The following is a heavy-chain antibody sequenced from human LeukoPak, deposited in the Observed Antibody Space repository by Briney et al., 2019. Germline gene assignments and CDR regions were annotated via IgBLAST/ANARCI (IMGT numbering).Heavy chain of an antibody. Sequence: KPSETLSLTCTVSGGSISSSSYYWGWIRQPPGKGLEWIGSIYYSGSTYYNPSLKSRVTISVDTSKNQFSLKLSSVTAADTAVYYCARPEVYSYGPFDYWGQGTLVTVSS. CDR2: IYYSGST. CDR3: ARPEVYSYGPFDY. D-gene: IGHD5-18*01. J-gene: IGHJ4*02. V-gene: IGHV4-39*01. CDR1: GGSISSSSYY.